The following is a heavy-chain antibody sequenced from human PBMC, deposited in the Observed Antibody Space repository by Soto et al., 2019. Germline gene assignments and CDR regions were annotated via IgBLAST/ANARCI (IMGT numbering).Heavy chain of an antibody. J-gene: IGHJ4*02. Sequence: QVQLQESGPGLVKPSETLSLTCTVSGGSVSSGSYYWSWIRQPPGKGLEWIGYIYYSGSTNYNPSLKSRVTISVDTSKNQFSLKLSSVTAADTAVYYCARVGNYYDSSGYRPFDYWGQGTLVTVSS. CDR2: IYYSGST. D-gene: IGHD3-22*01. CDR1: GGSVSSGSYY. V-gene: IGHV4-61*01. CDR3: ARVGNYYDSSGYRPFDY.